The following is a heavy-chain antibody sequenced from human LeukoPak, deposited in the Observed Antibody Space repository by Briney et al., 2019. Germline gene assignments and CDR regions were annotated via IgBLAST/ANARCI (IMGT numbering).Heavy chain of an antibody. D-gene: IGHD4-11*01. Sequence: GGSLRLSCAASGFTFSSYAMSWVRQAPGKGLEWVANIKQDGSEKYYVDSVKGRFTISRDNAKNSLYLQMNSLRAEDTAVYYCARVGLVTTPDYWGQGTLVTVSS. CDR1: GFTFSSYA. J-gene: IGHJ4*02. V-gene: IGHV3-7*01. CDR3: ARVGLVTTPDY. CDR2: IKQDGSEK.